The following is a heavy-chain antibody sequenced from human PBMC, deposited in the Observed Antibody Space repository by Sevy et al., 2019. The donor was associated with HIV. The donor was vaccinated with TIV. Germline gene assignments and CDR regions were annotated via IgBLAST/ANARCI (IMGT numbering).Heavy chain of an antibody. D-gene: IGHD6-13*01. CDR2: ISSSSSTI. J-gene: IGHJ6*02. CDR3: AGEGVGGSSWPLYYYYYGMDV. CDR1: GFTFSSYS. V-gene: IGHV3-48*02. Sequence: GGSLRLSCAASGFTFSSYSMNWVRQAPGKGLEWVSYISSSSSTIYYADSVKGRFTISRDNAKNSLYLQMNSLRDEETAVYYCAGEGVGGSSWPLYYYYYGMDVWGQGTTVTVSS.